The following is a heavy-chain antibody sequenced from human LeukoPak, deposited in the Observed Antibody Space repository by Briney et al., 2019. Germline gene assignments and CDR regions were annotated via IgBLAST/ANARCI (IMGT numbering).Heavy chain of an antibody. CDR3: ARSLAAAGPAGFDY. Sequence: GASVKVSCKASGYTFTSYGISWVRQAPGQGLEWMGWISAYNGNTNYAQKLQGRVTMTTGTSTSTAYMELRSLRSDDTAVYYCARSLAAAGPAGFDYWGQGTLVTVS. J-gene: IGHJ4*02. CDR2: ISAYNGNT. D-gene: IGHD6-13*01. CDR1: GYTFTSYG. V-gene: IGHV1-18*01.